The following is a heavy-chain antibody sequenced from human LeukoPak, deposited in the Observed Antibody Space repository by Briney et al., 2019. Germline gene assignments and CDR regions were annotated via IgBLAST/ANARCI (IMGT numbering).Heavy chain of an antibody. D-gene: IGHD2-2*01. J-gene: IGHJ6*02. CDR3: AREGPSHYYYYGMDV. Sequence: GGSLRLSCAASGFTFSSYAMSWVRQAPGKGLEWVSSISSSSTYIYYADSVKGRFTISRDNAKNSLYLQMNSLSAEDTAVYYCAREGPSHYYYYGMDVWGQGTTVTVSS. V-gene: IGHV3-21*01. CDR2: ISSSSTYI. CDR1: GFTFSSYA.